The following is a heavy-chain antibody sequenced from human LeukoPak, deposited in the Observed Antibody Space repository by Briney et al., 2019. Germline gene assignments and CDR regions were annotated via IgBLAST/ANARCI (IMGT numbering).Heavy chain of an antibody. CDR3: ARASSSDWYRHFDY. D-gene: IGHD6-19*01. CDR2: IKQDGSEK. CDR1: GFTFSSYW. Sequence: GGSLRLSCAASGFTFSSYWMSWVRQAPGKGLEWVTNIKQDGSEKYYVDSVKGRFTISRDNAKNSLYLQMNSLRAEDTAVYYCARASSSDWYRHFDYWGQGTLVTVSS. V-gene: IGHV3-7*04. J-gene: IGHJ4*02.